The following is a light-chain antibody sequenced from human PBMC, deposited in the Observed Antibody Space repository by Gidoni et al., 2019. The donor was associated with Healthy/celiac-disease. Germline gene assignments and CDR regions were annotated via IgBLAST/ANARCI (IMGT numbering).Light chain of an antibody. J-gene: IGKJ1*01. Sequence: IQLTQAPSSLSASVGDRVTITCRASQGISSHLAWYQQKHGKAPKLLIYAASTLQSGVPSRFSGSGSGTDVTLIISSLQPEDVATYYCQQLNSYPRTFGQGTKVEIK. CDR1: QGISSH. V-gene: IGKV1-9*01. CDR3: QQLNSYPRT. CDR2: AAS.